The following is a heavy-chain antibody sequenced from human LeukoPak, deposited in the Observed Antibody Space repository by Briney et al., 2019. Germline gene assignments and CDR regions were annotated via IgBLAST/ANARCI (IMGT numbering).Heavy chain of an antibody. CDR3: ARLANFGSGSYSPNWFDP. CDR2: IYPGDSDT. V-gene: IGHV5-51*01. J-gene: IGHJ5*02. CDR1: GYDFTNYW. D-gene: IGHD3-10*01. Sequence: GESLKISCKGSGYDFTNYWIGWVRQMPGKGLEWMGIIYPGDSDTRYSPSFQGQVTISADKSISTAYLQWSSLKASDTAMYYCARLANFGSGSYSPNWFDPWGQGTLVTVSS.